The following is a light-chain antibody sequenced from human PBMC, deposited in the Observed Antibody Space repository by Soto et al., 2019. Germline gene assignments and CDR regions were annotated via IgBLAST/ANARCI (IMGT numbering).Light chain of an antibody. J-gene: IGKJ1*01. CDR1: LSISVW. CDR2: KAS. V-gene: IGKV1-5*03. CDR3: QPYNSYSPT. Sequence: DIQMTQSPSTLSASVGDRVTITCRASLSISVWLAWYQQKAGKAPNLLIYKASRLESGVPSRFSGSGSETEFTLTISGLQPGDSATYYCQPYNSYSPTFGQGTKVEVK.